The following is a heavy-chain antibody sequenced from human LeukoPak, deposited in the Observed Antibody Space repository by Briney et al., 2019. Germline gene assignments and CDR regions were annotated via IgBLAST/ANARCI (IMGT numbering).Heavy chain of an antibody. J-gene: IGHJ4*02. CDR1: GFSFSDFG. CDR3: ARGEWLRFY. Sequence: GGSLRLSCAASGFSFSDFGMHWVRQAPGKGLEWVAVISYDGSNKYYADSVKGRFTISRDNSKNTLYLQMNSLRAEDTAVYYCARGEWLRFYWGQGTLVTVSS. D-gene: IGHD5-12*01. CDR2: ISYDGSNK. V-gene: IGHV3-30*19.